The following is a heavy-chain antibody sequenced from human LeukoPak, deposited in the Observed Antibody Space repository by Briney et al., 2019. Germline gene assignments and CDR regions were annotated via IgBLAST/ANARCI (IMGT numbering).Heavy chain of an antibody. CDR3: ARGKIAARYNWFDP. V-gene: IGHV1-2*02. CDR2: INPNSGGT. D-gene: IGHD6-6*01. CDR1: GYTFTGYY. J-gene: IGHJ5*02. Sequence: ASVKVSCKAPGYTFTGYYMHWVRQAPGQGLEWMGWINPNSGGTNYAQKFQGRVTMTRDTSISTAYMELSRLRSDDTAVYYCARGKIAARYNWFDPWGQGTLVTVSS.